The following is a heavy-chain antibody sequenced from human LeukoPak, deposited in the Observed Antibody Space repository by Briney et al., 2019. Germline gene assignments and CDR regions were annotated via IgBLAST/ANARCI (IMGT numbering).Heavy chain of an antibody. CDR2: IYSSGST. D-gene: IGHD4-11*01. Sequence: SQTLSLTRTVSGASITSSGLYWSWIRQHPGKRLQWVGYIYSSGSTYYSPFLKSRLNISSDTSKNHFSLKLTSVTAADTAVYYCVGSTVTNPHNFDYWGQGTLITVSS. J-gene: IGHJ4*02. CDR1: GASITSSGLY. CDR3: VGSTVTNPHNFDY. V-gene: IGHV4-31*03.